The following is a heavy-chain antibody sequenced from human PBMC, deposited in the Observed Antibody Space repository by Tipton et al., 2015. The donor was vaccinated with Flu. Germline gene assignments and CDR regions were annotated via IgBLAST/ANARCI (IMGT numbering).Heavy chain of an antibody. J-gene: IGHJ4*02. V-gene: IGHV4-38-2*02. CDR1: GEALGSSYY. Sequence: GEALGSSYYWAWIRQPPGRGLEWIGNIHTSAGTYYNTSLKSRVTISVDRSKNQFSLRLTSVTAADTAIYYCARDPSLGMPDYFDSWGQGILVTASS. CDR2: IHTSAGT. CDR3: ARDPSLGMPDYFDS. D-gene: IGHD2-2*01.